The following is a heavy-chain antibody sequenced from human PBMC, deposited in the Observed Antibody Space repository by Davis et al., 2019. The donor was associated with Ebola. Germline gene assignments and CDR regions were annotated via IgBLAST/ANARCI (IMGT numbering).Heavy chain of an antibody. V-gene: IGHV5-10-1*04. Sequence: PGGSLRLSCQGSGYSFTRYWISWVRQMPGKGLEMMGRIDPSDSYTNYSPSFEGQVTISADKSINTAYLQWSSLKSSDTAMYYCASPGYSYGYAFGYWGRGTLVTVSS. CDR2: IDPSDSYT. CDR1: GYSFTRYW. D-gene: IGHD5-18*01. CDR3: ASPGYSYGYAFGY. J-gene: IGHJ4*02.